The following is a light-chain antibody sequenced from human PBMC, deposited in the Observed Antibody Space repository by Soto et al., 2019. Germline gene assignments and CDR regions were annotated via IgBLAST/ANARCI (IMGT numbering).Light chain of an antibody. Sequence: SYELTQPPSVSVAPGQTATVTCGGNDVGSKSVHWYQQKPGQAPVLVVYDDSDRPSGIPERFSGSNSGNTATLTISRVEAGDEADYYCQVWDTTSDQGVFGTGTKVTVL. CDR2: DDS. CDR3: QVWDTTSDQGV. V-gene: IGLV3-21*02. CDR1: DVGSKS. J-gene: IGLJ1*01.